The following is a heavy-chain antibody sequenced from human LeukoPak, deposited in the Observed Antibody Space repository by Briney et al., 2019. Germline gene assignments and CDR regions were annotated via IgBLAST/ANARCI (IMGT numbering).Heavy chain of an antibody. D-gene: IGHD3-16*02. V-gene: IGHV3-21*04. CDR2: ISSGSGYI. Sequence: GGSLLLSCAASGFNFSSYNMNWVRPAPGKGLEWVSSISSGSGYIYYADSLKGRFTISRDNAKSSLYLQMNSLRAEDTAVYYCARIGLRGVIISRPLDYWGQGTLVTVSS. CDR1: GFNFSSYN. J-gene: IGHJ4*02. CDR3: ARIGLRGVIISRPLDY.